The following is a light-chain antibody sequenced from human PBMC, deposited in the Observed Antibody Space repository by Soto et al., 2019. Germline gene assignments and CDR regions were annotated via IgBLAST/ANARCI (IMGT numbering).Light chain of an antibody. CDR1: QSISSN. Sequence: EIVLTQSPGTLSLSPGERGTLSCRASQSISSNLAWYQQKPGQAPRLLIYGASTRATGIPARFSSSGSGTEFTLTISSLQSEDFAVYYCHQYNNWPLGTFGPGTKVDIK. CDR2: GAS. J-gene: IGKJ1*01. V-gene: IGKV3-15*01. CDR3: HQYNNWPLGT.